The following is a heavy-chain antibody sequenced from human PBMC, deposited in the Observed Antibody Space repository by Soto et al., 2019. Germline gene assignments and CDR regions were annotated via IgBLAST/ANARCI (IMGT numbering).Heavy chain of an antibody. CDR1: GGSISSSSYY. CDR2: IYHSGST. CDR3: ARGRNGDTFDY. J-gene: IGHJ4*02. D-gene: IGHD4-17*01. Sequence: SETLSLTCTVSGGSISSSSYYWGWIRQPPGKGLEWIGYIYHSGSTYYNPSLKSRVTISVDRSKNQFSLKLRSVTAADTAVYYCARGRNGDTFDYWGQGTLVTVSS. V-gene: IGHV4-39*07.